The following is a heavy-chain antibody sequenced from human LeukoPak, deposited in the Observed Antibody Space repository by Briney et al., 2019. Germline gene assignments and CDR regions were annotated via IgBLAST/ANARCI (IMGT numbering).Heavy chain of an antibody. D-gene: IGHD6-19*01. Sequence: GGSLRLSCAASGFTFSSYAMSWVRQAPGKGLEWVSAISGSGGSTYYADSVKGRFTISRDNSKNTLYLQMNSLRAEDTAVYYCAATYSSGWYYCYGMDVWGQGTTVTVSS. CDR2: ISGSGGST. CDR1: GFTFSSYA. CDR3: AATYSSGWYYCYGMDV. V-gene: IGHV3-23*01. J-gene: IGHJ6*02.